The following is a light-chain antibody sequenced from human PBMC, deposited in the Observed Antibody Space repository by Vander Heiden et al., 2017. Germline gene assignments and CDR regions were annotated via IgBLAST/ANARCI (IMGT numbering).Light chain of an antibody. V-gene: IGKV3-20*01. Sequence: EIVLTQSPGTLSLSPGERATLSCRASQSVSSSYLAWYQQKPGQAPRLLIFGASSRATGIPDRFSGSGSRTDFTLTISRLEPEDFALYYCQHYGSSPYTFGQGTKLEIK. CDR2: GAS. CDR1: QSVSSSY. J-gene: IGKJ2*01. CDR3: QHYGSSPYT.